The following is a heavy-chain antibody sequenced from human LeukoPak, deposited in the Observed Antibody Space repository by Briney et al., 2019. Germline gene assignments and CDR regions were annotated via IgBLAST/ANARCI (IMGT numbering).Heavy chain of an antibody. Sequence: SETLSLTCTVSGGSISSYYWSWIRQTPEKGLEGIGSIYYSGSTYYNPSLKSRVTISVDTSKNQFSLKLSSVTAADTAVYYCARHIYCGGDCSPPVYWGQGTLVTVSS. D-gene: IGHD2-21*02. CDR3: ARHIYCGGDCSPPVY. CDR1: GGSISSYY. V-gene: IGHV4-59*05. J-gene: IGHJ4*02. CDR2: IYYSGST.